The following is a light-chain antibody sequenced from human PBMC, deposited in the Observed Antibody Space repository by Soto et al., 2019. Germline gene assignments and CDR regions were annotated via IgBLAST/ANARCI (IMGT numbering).Light chain of an antibody. CDR2: GAS. CDR3: QQYGSSVYT. Sequence: EIVLTQSPGTLSLSPGERATLSCRASQSVSSSYLAWYQQKPGQAPRLLIYGASSRATGIPDRFSGSGSGTDFTLTISRLEPEDCAVYYCQQYGSSVYTFGQGTKVEIK. V-gene: IGKV3-20*01. CDR1: QSVSSSY. J-gene: IGKJ2*01.